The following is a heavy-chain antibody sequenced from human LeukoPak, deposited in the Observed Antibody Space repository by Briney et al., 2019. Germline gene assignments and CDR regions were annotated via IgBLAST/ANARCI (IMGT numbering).Heavy chain of an antibody. Sequence: GESLKISCKGSGYSFTTYWIGCVRQLPGKGLEWMGIIYPGDSDTRYSPSLQGQVTISADKSISTAYLQWSSLKASDTAMYYCARVRRRIVVVITRRDGAFDIWGQGTMVTVSS. CDR3: ARVRRRIVVVITRRDGAFDI. CDR1: GYSFTTYW. J-gene: IGHJ3*02. CDR2: IYPGDSDT. V-gene: IGHV5-51*01. D-gene: IGHD3-22*01.